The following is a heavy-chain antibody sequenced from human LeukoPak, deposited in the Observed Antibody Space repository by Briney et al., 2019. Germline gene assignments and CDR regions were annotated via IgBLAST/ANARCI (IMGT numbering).Heavy chain of an antibody. Sequence: PGRSLRLSCAASGFTFDDYAMHWVRQAPGKGLEWVSGISWNSGSIGYADSVKGRFTISRDNSGNTLFLHMTNLRVEDTAVYYCAREWGRIAVAGGPGYWGQGALVTVSS. D-gene: IGHD6-19*01. J-gene: IGHJ4*02. V-gene: IGHV3-9*01. CDR3: AREWGRIAVAGGPGY. CDR1: GFTFDDYA. CDR2: ISWNSGSI.